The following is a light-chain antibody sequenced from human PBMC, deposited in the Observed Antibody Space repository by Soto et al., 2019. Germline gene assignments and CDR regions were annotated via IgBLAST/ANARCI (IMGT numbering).Light chain of an antibody. J-gene: IGKJ2*01. CDR1: QSVSGTY. CDR2: GAS. Sequence: EVVLAQSPGTLSLSPGERATLSCRASQSVSGTYLAWYQQKPGQAPRLLIYGASSRATGIPDRFSGSGSGTDFTLTITNLEPEDFALYDCQQYGISPYTFGQGTKLEIK. V-gene: IGKV3-20*01. CDR3: QQYGISPYT.